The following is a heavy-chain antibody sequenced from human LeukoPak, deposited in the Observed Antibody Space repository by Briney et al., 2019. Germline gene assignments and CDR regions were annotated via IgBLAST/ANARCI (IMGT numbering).Heavy chain of an antibody. J-gene: IGHJ4*02. CDR1: GFTFTNYA. CDR3: ARDGLERRSYYFDY. Sequence: PGGSLRLSCAASGFTFTNYAMNWVRQAPGKGLEWVAVISYDGSNKYYADSVKGRFTISRDNSKNTLYLQMNSLRAEDTAVYYCARDGLERRSYYFDYWGQGTLVTVSS. CDR2: ISYDGSNK. V-gene: IGHV3-30-3*01. D-gene: IGHD1-1*01.